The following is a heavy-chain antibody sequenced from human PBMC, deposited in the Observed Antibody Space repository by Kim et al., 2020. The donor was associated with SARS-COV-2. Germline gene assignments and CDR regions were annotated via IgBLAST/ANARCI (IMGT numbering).Heavy chain of an antibody. CDR1: GFTFSSYS. CDR2: ISSSSSYI. J-gene: IGHJ6*02. V-gene: IGHV3-21*01. Sequence: GGSLRLSCAASGFTFSSYSMNWVRQAPGKGLEWVSSISSSSSYIYYADSVKGRFTISRDNAKNSLYLQMNSLRAEDTAVYYCARARGSGAEPDRYYYYYYGMDVWGQGTTVTVSS. CDR3: ARARGSGAEPDRYYYYYYGMDV. D-gene: IGHD3-10*01.